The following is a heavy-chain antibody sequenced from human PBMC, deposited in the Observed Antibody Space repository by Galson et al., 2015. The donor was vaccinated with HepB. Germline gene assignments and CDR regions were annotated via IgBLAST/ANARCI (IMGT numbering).Heavy chain of an antibody. V-gene: IGHV3-30-3*01. CDR1: GFTFSTYA. J-gene: IGHJ6*03. CDR2: IIYDGSNK. CDR3: ARDHTVNVHYYYMDV. D-gene: IGHD4-11*01. Sequence: SLRLSCAASGFTFSTYAMHWVRQAPGKGLEWAAVIIYDGSNKYYADSVKGRITISRDNSKNTLYLQMNSLRAEDTAVYYCARDHTVNVHYYYMDVWGTGTTVTVSS.